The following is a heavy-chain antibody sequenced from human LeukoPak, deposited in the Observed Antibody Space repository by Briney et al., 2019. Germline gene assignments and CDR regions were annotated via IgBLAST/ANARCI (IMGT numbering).Heavy chain of an antibody. CDR2: IYHSGST. D-gene: IGHD4-23*01. Sequence: SQTLSLTCAVSGGSISSGGYSWSWIRQPPGKGLEWIGYIYHSGSTYYNPSLKSRVTISADRSKNQFSLKLSSVTAADTAVYYCASYGGKSKHDAFDIWGQGTMVTVSA. CDR1: GGSISSGGYS. J-gene: IGHJ3*02. V-gene: IGHV4-30-2*01. CDR3: ASYGGKSKHDAFDI.